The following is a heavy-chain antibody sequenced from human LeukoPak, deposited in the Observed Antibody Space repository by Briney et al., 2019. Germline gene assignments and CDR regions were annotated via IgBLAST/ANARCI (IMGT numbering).Heavy chain of an antibody. J-gene: IGHJ4*02. CDR1: GYTFTGYC. CDR2: INPNSGGT. V-gene: IGHV1-2*06. CDR3: ARAGGSCYSGRCFDY. D-gene: IGHD2-15*01. Sequence: ASVKVSCKASGYTFTGYCMHRVRQAPGQGLEWMGRINPNSGGTNYAQKFQGRVTMTRDTSISAAYMELSRLRSDDTAVYYCARAGGSCYSGRCFDYWGQGTLVTVSS.